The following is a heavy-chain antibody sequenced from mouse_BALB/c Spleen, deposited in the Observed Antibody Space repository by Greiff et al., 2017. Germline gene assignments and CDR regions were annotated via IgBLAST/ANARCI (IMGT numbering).Heavy chain of an antibody. CDR1: GFTFTSYW. CDR3: AGSYGNPAWFAY. D-gene: IGHD2-1*01. Sequence: LQQPGSELVRPGASVKLSCKASGFTFTSYWMHWVKQRPGQGLEWFGNIYPGSGSTNYDENFKSKVTLTVDTSSSTAYMQLSSLTSEDYAVYYCAGSYGNPAWFAYWGQGTLVTVSA. V-gene: IGHV1S22*01. CDR2: IYPGSGST. J-gene: IGHJ3*01.